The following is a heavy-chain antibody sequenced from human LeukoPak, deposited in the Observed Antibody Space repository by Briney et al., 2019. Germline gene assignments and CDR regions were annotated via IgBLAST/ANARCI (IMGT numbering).Heavy chain of an antibody. CDR2: INHSGST. D-gene: IGHD4-17*01. V-gene: IGHV4-34*01. CDR3: ARVRAGLRGNFQH. J-gene: IGHJ1*01. Sequence: SETLSLTCAVYGGSFSGYYWSWIRQPPGKGLEWIGEINHSGSTNYNPSLKSRVTISVDTSKNQFSLKLSPVTAADTAVYYCARVRAGLRGNFQHWDQGTLVTVSS. CDR1: GGSFSGYY.